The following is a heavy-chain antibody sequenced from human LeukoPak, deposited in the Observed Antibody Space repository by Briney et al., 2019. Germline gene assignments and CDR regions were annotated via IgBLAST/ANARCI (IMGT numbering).Heavy chain of an antibody. D-gene: IGHD3-22*01. CDR1: GFTFSSYG. V-gene: IGHV3-30*02. CDR2: IQYDGGNK. CDR3: AKDSSGYSPLDY. J-gene: IGHJ4*02. Sequence: GGSLRLSCAASGFTFSSYGMHWVRQAPGKGLEWVAFIQYDGGNKYYADSVKGRFTISRDNYKNTLYLQMNSLRAENTAVYYCAKDSSGYSPLDYWGQGTLVTVSS.